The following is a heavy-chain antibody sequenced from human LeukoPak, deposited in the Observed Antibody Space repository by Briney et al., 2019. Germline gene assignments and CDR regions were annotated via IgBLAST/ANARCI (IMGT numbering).Heavy chain of an antibody. CDR1: GGSISSYY. Sequence: PSETLSLTCTVSGGSISSYYWSWIRQPAGKGLEWIGRIYTSGSTNCNPSLKSRVTMSVDTSKNQFSLRLSSVTAADTAVYYCARDPPYGSGDAFDIWGQGTMVTVSS. CDR3: ARDPPYGSGDAFDI. CDR2: IYTSGST. V-gene: IGHV4-4*07. J-gene: IGHJ3*02. D-gene: IGHD3-10*01.